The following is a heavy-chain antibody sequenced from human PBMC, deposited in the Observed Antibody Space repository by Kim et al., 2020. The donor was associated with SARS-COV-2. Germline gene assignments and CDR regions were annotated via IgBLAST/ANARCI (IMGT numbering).Heavy chain of an antibody. Sequence: FYADSVRGRITNSRDNAKNSLYLQMNSRRAEDTAVYYCAGAVLFGESLDYWGQGTLVTVSS. V-gene: IGHV3-21*01. CDR3: AGAVLFGESLDY. D-gene: IGHD3-10*01. J-gene: IGHJ4*02.